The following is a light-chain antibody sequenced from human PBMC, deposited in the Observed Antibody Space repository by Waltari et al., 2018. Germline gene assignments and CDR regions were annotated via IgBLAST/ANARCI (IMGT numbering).Light chain of an antibody. CDR2: GNN. V-gene: IGLV1-40*01. CDR1: SSNLGEGHH. J-gene: IGLJ2*01. Sequence: QSVLTQPPSVSGTPGQRVTISCTGSSSNLGEGHHVHWSQKIPGTAPKLLIFGNNNRPAGVPDRFAGSKSGTSASLAITGLQAEDEGDYYCQSFDSRLSDGVVFGGGTKVTVL. CDR3: QSFDSRLSDGVV.